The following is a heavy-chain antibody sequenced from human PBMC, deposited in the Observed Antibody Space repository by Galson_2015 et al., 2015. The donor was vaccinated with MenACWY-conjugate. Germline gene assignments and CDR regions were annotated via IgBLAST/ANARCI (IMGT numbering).Heavy chain of an antibody. CDR3: AHRFAVFGSGSYLDY. D-gene: IGHD3-10*01. V-gene: IGHV2-5*02. J-gene: IGHJ4*01. CDR2: IYWGDDK. CDR1: GFSLDSRGVG. Sequence: PALAQPTQPLTLTCTFTGFSLDSRGVGVGWIRQPPGKALEWLALIYWGDDKRYSPSLKSRLTITKDTSKNQVVLRMTNMDPVDTATYYCAHRFAVFGSGSYLDYWGQGTLVTVSS.